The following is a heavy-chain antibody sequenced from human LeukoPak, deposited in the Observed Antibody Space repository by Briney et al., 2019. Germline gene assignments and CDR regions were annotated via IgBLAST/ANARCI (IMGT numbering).Heavy chain of an antibody. CDR2: ISGSGGST. CDR3: AKASVMYYYGSGSYYYYYGMDV. Sequence: PGGSLRLSCAASGFTFSSYAMSWVRQAPGKGLEWVSAISGSGGSTYYAGSVKGRFTISRDNSKNTLYLQMNSLRAEDTAVYYCAKASVMYYYGSGSYYYYYGMDVWGQGTTVTVSS. D-gene: IGHD3-10*01. J-gene: IGHJ6*02. V-gene: IGHV3-23*01. CDR1: GFTFSSYA.